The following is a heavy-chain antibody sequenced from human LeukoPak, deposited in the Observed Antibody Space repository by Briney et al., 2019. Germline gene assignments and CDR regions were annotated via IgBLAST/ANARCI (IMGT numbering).Heavy chain of an antibody. V-gene: IGHV4-34*01. D-gene: IGHD6-13*01. Sequence: SETLSLTCAVYGGSFSGYCWSWIRQPPGKGLEWIGEINHSGTTNYNPSLKSRVTISVDTSKNQFSLKLSSVTAADTAVYYCANLAAAGNQTQNWFDPWGQGTLVTVSS. CDR3: ANLAAAGNQTQNWFDP. CDR2: INHSGTT. J-gene: IGHJ5*02. CDR1: GGSFSGYC.